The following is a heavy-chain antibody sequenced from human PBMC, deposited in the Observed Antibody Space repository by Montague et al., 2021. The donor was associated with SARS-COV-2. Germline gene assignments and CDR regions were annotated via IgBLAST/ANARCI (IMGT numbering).Heavy chain of an antibody. CDR3: AREVRYYYDSSGPGAFDI. CDR2: IYYGGST. J-gene: IGHJ3*02. D-gene: IGHD3-22*01. V-gene: IGHV4-59*01. CDR1: GGSISSYY. Sequence: SETLSLTCTVSGGSISSYYWSWIRQPPGKGLEWIGYIYYGGSTNXNPSLRSRVTISVDTSKNQFSLKLSSVTAADTAVYYCAREVRYYYDSSGPGAFDIWGQGTMVTVSS.